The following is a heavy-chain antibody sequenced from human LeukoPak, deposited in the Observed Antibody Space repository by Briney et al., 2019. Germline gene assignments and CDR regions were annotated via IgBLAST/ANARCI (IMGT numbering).Heavy chain of an antibody. D-gene: IGHD1-26*01. J-gene: IGHJ4*02. Sequence: PGGSLRLSCAASGFTFSSYGMHWVRQAPGKGLEWVANIKQDGSEKYYVDSVKGRFTISRDNAKNSLYLQMNSLRAEDTAVYYCARDQPGSHRPFDYWGQGTLVTVSS. V-gene: IGHV3-7*01. CDR1: GFTFSSYG. CDR3: ARDQPGSHRPFDY. CDR2: IKQDGSEK.